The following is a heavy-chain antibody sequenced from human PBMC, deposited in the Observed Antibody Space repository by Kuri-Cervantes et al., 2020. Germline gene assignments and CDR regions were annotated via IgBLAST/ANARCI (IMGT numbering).Heavy chain of an antibody. J-gene: IGHJ4*02. CDR1: GGTFSSYA. V-gene: IGHV1-8*02. CDR2: MNPNSGNT. CDR3: ARGMLGGYIWGSYWD. Sequence: ASVKVSCKASGGTFSSYAISWVRQATGQGLEWMGWMNPNSGNTGYAQKFQGRVTMIRNTSISTAYMELSSLRSEDTAVYYCARGMLGGYIWGSYWDWGQGTLVTVSS. D-gene: IGHD3-16*01.